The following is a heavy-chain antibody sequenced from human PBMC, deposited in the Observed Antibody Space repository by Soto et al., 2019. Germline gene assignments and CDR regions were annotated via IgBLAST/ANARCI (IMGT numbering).Heavy chain of an antibody. V-gene: IGHV4-31*03. CDR3: AKAHGSGSYAWFDP. CDR1: GGSISSGASF. J-gene: IGHJ5*02. D-gene: IGHD3-10*01. Sequence: VQLQESGPGLVKPSQTLSLTCSVSGGSISSGASFWTWIRQRPGQGLEWIGFISYTGSTNYTPSLRSRATISVDTSKNQFSLKLTSVTAADTAVYYCAKAHGSGSYAWFDPWGQGTLVTVSS. CDR2: ISYTGST.